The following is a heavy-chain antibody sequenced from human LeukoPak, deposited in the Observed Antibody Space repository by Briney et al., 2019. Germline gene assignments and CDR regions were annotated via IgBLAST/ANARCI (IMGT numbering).Heavy chain of an antibody. D-gene: IGHD1-1*01. J-gene: IGHJ4*02. Sequence: ASVKVSCKTSGYTFTGYCLHWVQQAPGQGLEWMGWISPNTGATKYAQKFQGRVAMTRDTSISIAYMELSRLRSDDTAVYYYARGLYNTYPEDYWGQGTLVTVSS. CDR2: ISPNTGAT. CDR3: ARGLYNTYPEDY. V-gene: IGHV1-2*02. CDR1: GYTFTGYC.